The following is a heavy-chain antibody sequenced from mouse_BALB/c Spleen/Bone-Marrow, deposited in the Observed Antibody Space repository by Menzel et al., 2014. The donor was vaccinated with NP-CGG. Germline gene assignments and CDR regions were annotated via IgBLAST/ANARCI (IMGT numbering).Heavy chain of an antibody. CDR2: INPSTGYT. CDR1: GYTFTSYW. CDR3: ARSAY. J-gene: IGHJ3*01. Sequence: VQLQQSGAVLAKPGASVKMSCKASGYTFTSYWMHWVKQRPGQGLEXVGYINPSTGYTEYNQKFKDKATLTADKSSSTAYMQLSSLTSEDSAVYYCARSAYWGQGTLVTVSA. V-gene: IGHV1-7*01.